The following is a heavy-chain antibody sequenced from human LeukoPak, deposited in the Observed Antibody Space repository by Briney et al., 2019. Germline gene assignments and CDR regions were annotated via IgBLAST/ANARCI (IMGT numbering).Heavy chain of an antibody. CDR1: GFTFSSYG. J-gene: IGHJ4*02. CDR2: ISYDGSNK. Sequence: GGSLRLSCAASGFTFSSYGMHWVRQAPGKGLEWVAVISYDGSNKYYADSVKGRFTISRDNSKNTLYLQMNSLRAEDTAVYYCAKGGYGGNAPGYWGQGTLVTVSS. V-gene: IGHV3-30*18. D-gene: IGHD4-23*01. CDR3: AKGGYGGNAPGY.